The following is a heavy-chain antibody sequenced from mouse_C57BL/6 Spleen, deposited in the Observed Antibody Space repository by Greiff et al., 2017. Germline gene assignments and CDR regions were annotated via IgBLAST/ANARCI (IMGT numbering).Heavy chain of an antibody. J-gene: IGHJ1*03. CDR3: APYCYGSSYGYFEG. D-gene: IGHD1-1*01. CDR1: GFNIKNTY. Sequence: EVQLQQSVAELVRPGASVKLSCTASGFNIKNTYMHWVKQRPEQGLEWIGRIDPANGDTKYASKFQGKATITADTSSNTAYLPLSSLTSEDTAIYYCAPYCYGSSYGYFEGWGTGTTVTVSS. CDR2: IDPANGDT. V-gene: IGHV14-3*01.